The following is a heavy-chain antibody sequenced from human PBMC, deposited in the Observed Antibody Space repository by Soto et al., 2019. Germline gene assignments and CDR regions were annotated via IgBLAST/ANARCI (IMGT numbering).Heavy chain of an antibody. J-gene: IGHJ2*01. CDR2: ISGGGDAT. V-gene: IGHV3-23*01. D-gene: IGHD3-10*01. CDR1: GFTFSGYA. Sequence: EVQLLDSGGGLVQLGGSLRLSCAASGFTFSGYALTWVRQAPGKGLEWVSAISGGGDATFYADSVKGRFTISRDNSKNTLYLQRNTLRAEDTAVYYCARKVSGSTGRPDLWYFDLWGRGTLVTVSS. CDR3: ARKVSGSTGRPDLWYFDL.